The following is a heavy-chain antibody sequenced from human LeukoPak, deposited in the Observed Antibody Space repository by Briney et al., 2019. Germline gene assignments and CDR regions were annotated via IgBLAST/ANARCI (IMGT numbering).Heavy chain of an antibody. CDR3: AELGITMIGGV. Sequence: GGSLRLSCSASGFTFSSYEMNWVRQAPGKGLEWVSYISSSGSTIYYADSVKGRFTISRDNAKNSLYLQMNSLRADDTAVYYCAELGITMIGGVWGKGTTVTISS. D-gene: IGHD3-10*02. CDR1: GFTFSSYE. J-gene: IGHJ6*04. CDR2: ISSSGSTI. V-gene: IGHV3-48*03.